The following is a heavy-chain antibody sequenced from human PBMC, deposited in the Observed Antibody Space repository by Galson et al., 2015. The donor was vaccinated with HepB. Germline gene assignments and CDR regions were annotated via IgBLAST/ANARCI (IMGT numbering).Heavy chain of an antibody. J-gene: IGHJ4*02. CDR1: GFTFSSYA. Sequence: SLRLSCAASGFTFSSYAMSWVRQAPGKGLEWVSAISGSGGSTYYADSVKGRFTISRDNSKNTLYLQMNSLRAEDTAVYYCAKDSGHTMIAVVTNWGFDYWGQGTLVTVSS. V-gene: IGHV3-23*01. CDR2: ISGSGGST. D-gene: IGHD3-22*01. CDR3: AKDSGHTMIAVVTNWGFDY.